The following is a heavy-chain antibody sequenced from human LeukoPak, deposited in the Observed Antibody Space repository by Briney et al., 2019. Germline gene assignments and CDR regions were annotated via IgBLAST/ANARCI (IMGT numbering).Heavy chain of an antibody. V-gene: IGHV3-23*01. J-gene: IGHJ4*02. CDR3: AKVWVLGNY. Sequence: GGSLRLSCAASGLTFIKYSMTWVRQAPGKGLEWVAAITGSGAFTDYADSVKGRFTISRDNSKNTLYLQMNSLRAEDTAVYYCAKVWVLGNYWGQGTLVTVSS. CDR2: ITGSGAFT. CDR1: GLTFIKYS. D-gene: IGHD1-26*01.